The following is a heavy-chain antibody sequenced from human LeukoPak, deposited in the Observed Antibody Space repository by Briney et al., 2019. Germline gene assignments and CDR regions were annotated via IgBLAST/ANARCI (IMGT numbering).Heavy chain of an antibody. CDR2: ITASGGNT. D-gene: IGHD2-15*01. Sequence: PGGSLRLSCAASGFTVSSYAMGWVRQAPGKGLEGVSAITASGGNTYYADSVKGRFTISRDNSTNTMYLQMNSLRAEDTAVYYCAKARNDCSGGSCYYLDAFDIWGQGTMVTVSS. CDR1: GFTVSSYA. V-gene: IGHV3-23*01. CDR3: AKARNDCSGGSCYYLDAFDI. J-gene: IGHJ3*02.